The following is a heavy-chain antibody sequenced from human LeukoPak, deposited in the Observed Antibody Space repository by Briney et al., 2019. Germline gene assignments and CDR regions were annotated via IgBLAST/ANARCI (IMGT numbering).Heavy chain of an antibody. Sequence: PSETLSLTCTVSGGSISSYYWSWIRQPPGKGLEWIGYIYYSGSTNYNPSLKSRVTISVDTSKNQFSLKLSSVTAADTAVYYCARVRYDSGGTIDYWGQGTLVTVSS. CDR2: IYYSGST. V-gene: IGHV4-59*01. CDR3: ARVRYDSGGTIDY. J-gene: IGHJ4*02. D-gene: IGHD5-12*01. CDR1: GGSISSYY.